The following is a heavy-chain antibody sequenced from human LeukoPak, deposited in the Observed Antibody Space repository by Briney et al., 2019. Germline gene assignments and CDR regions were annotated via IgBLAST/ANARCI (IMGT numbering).Heavy chain of an antibody. D-gene: IGHD3-3*01. CDR2: IYYSGST. V-gene: IGHV4-39*01. Sequence: SETLSLTCTVSGGSIDSSSYYWGWIRQPPGKGLEWIGSIYYSGSTYYNPSLKSRLTISVDTSKHQFSLKLSSVTAADTAVYYCARLANLDYVFWSGQGFFDYWGQGTLVTVSS. J-gene: IGHJ4*02. CDR3: ARLANLDYVFWSGQGFFDY. CDR1: GGSIDSSSYY.